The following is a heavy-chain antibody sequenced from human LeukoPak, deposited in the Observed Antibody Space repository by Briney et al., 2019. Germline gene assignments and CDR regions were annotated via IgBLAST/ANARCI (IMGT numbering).Heavy chain of an antibody. Sequence: GGSLRLFCAASGFTFSDYYMSWIRHAPGEGLGWVSYISSSGSTIYYADSVKGRFTISRDNAKNSLYLQMNSLRAEDTAVYYCARPTVGVTTGFDYWGQGTLVTVSS. CDR2: ISSSGSTI. D-gene: IGHD1-26*01. CDR1: GFTFSDYY. CDR3: ARPTVGVTTGFDY. J-gene: IGHJ4*02. V-gene: IGHV3-11*01.